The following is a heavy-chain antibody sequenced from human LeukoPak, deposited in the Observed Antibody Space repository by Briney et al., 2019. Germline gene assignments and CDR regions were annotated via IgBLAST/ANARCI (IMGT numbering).Heavy chain of an antibody. CDR1: GFNFSSYV. V-gene: IGHV3-21*01. D-gene: IGHD2-15*01. CDR2: ISSSSTYI. CDR3: AKTGRKSRGVDIVRKKETGYYYYLDV. J-gene: IGHJ6*03. Sequence: GGSLRLSCAASGFNFSSYVMNWVRQAPGKGLEWVSSISSSSTYIYYADSVKGRFTISRDNTKNSLYLQMNSLRVEDTAVYYCAKTGRKSRGVDIVRKKETGYYYYLDVWGEGTTVTVSS.